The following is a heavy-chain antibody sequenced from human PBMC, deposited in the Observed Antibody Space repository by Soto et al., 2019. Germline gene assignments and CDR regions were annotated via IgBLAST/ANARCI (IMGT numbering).Heavy chain of an antibody. CDR3: AKDRYSDYYYYYMDV. D-gene: IGHD4-4*01. CDR2: ISWNSGSI. CDR1: GFTFDDYA. V-gene: IGHV3-9*01. J-gene: IGHJ6*03. Sequence: EVQLVESGGGLVQPGRSLRLSCAASGFTFDDYAMHWVRQAPGKGLEWVSGISWNSGSIGYADSVKGRFTISRDNAKNSVYLQMNSLRAEDTALYYCAKDRYSDYYYYYMDVWGTGTTVTVSS.